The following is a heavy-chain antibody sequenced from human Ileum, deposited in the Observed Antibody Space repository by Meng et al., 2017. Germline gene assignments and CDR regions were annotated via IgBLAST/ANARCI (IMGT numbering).Heavy chain of an antibody. V-gene: IGHV1-8*01. D-gene: IGHD3-16*01. Sequence: QVQLVQSGAEMKTPGASMKVSCNASGYTFTTNDINWVRQAPGQGLEWMGWVSPSSGNTHYAQKFQGRVTMTRDISISTVYMELTSLKSDDTAVYYCARGVGDLGDYWGQGTLVTVSS. CDR2: VSPSSGNT. CDR1: GYTFTTND. CDR3: ARGVGDLGDY. J-gene: IGHJ4*02.